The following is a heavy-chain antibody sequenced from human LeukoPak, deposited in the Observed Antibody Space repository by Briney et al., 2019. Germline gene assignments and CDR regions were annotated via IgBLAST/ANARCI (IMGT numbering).Heavy chain of an antibody. Sequence: GSLRLSCAASGFTFSSYGMHWVRQAPGKGLEWVAVISYDGSNKYYADSVKGRFTISRDNSKNTLYVQMNSLRAEDTAVYYCAKEVAVAGLDYWGQGTLATVSS. J-gene: IGHJ4*02. CDR3: AKEVAVAGLDY. CDR1: GFTFSSYG. V-gene: IGHV3-30*18. D-gene: IGHD6-19*01. CDR2: ISYDGSNK.